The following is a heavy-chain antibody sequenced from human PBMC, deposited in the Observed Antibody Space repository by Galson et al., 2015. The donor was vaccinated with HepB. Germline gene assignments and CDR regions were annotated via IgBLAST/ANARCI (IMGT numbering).Heavy chain of an antibody. CDR2: IYPGDSDT. V-gene: IGHV5-51*01. CDR1: GYSFTSYW. CDR3: ARPLPRITGTTYSYYYGMDV. J-gene: IGHJ6*02. D-gene: IGHD1-20*01. Sequence: QSGAEVKKPGESLKISCKGSGYSFTSYWIGWVRQMPGKGLEWMGIIYPGDSDTRYSPSFQGQATISADKSISTAYLQWSSLKASDTAMYYCARPLPRITGTTYSYYYGMDVWGQGTTVTVSS.